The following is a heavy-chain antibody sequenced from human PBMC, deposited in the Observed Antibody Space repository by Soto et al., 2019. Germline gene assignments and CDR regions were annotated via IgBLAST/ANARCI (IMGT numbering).Heavy chain of an antibody. CDR2: ISSSSTYI. CDR1: GFIFSTYS. CDR3: ARGPAPQDTRWDLDY. D-gene: IGHD1-26*01. J-gene: IGHJ4*02. Sequence: GGSLRLSCVASGFIFSTYSINWVRQAPGKGLEWVSSISSSSTYIYYADSVKGRFTISRDNAKSSLFLQMNSLRAEDTAVYYCARGPAPQDTRWDLDYWGQGTLVTVSS. V-gene: IGHV3-21*01.